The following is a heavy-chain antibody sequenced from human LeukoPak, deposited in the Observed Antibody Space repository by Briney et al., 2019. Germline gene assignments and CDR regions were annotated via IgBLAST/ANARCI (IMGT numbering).Heavy chain of an antibody. CDR2: ISYDGSNK. Sequence: GGSLRLSCAASGFTFSSYAMHWVRQAPGKGLEWVAVISYDGSNKYYADSVNGRFTISRDNSKNTLYLQMNSLRAEDTAVYYCARDIEVAEVGATGYWGQGTLVTVSS. CDR1: GFTFSSYA. D-gene: IGHD1-26*01. V-gene: IGHV3-30-3*01. CDR3: ARDIEVAEVGATGY. J-gene: IGHJ4*02.